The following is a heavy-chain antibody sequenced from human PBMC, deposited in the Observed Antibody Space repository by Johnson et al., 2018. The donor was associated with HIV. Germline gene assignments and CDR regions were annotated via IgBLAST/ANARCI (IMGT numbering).Heavy chain of an antibody. CDR3: AKGGVLAAGTGGYAFDM. J-gene: IGHJ3*02. CDR2: IRYDGSNK. Sequence: QVQLVESGGVAVQPGGSLRLSCAASGFTFSSFGMHRVRQAPGKGLEWVAFIRYDGSNKDSADSVKGRFTISRDNSKNTLYLQMNSLRAEDTAVYCCAKGGVLAAGTGGYAFDMWGQGKMVTGPS. V-gene: IGHV3-30*02. CDR1: GFTFSSFG. D-gene: IGHD6-13*01.